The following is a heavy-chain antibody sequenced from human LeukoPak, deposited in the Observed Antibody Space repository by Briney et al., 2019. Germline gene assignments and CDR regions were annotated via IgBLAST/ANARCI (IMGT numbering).Heavy chain of an antibody. CDR3: ARDSGYYDSSGYYFSEYFQN. D-gene: IGHD3-22*01. J-gene: IGHJ1*01. V-gene: IGHV5-51*01. Sequence: ESLKISCKGSGYSFTSYWIGWVRQMPGKGLEWMGIIYPGDSDTRYSPSFQGQVTISADKSISTAYLQWSSLKASDTAMYYCARDSGYYDSSGYYFSEYFQNWGQGTLVTVSS. CDR1: GYSFTSYW. CDR2: IYPGDSDT.